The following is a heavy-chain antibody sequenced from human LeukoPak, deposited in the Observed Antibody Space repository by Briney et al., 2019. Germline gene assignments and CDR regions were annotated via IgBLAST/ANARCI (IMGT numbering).Heavy chain of an antibody. CDR3: AREHQCSSTSCGYWFDP. V-gene: IGHV3-21*01. D-gene: IGHD2-2*01. CDR1: GFTFSSYS. CDR2: ISSSSSYI. J-gene: IGHJ5*02. Sequence: PGGSLRLSCAASGFTFSSYSMNWVRQAPGKGLEWVSSISSSSSYIYYADSVKGRFTISRDNAKNSLYLQMNSLRAEDTAVYYCAREHQCSSTSCGYWFDPWGQGTLVTVSS.